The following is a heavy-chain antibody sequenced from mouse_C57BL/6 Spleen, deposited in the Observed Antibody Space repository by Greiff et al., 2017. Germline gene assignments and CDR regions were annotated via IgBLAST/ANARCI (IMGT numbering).Heavy chain of an antibody. CDR3: NQEDY. J-gene: IGHJ2*01. Sequence: EVKLMESGGGLVQPGGSMKLSCVASGFTFSNYWMNWVRQSPEKGLEWVAQIRLKSDNYATHYAESVKGRFTISRDDSKSSVYLQMNKLRAEDTGIYYCNQEDYWGQGTTLTVSS. V-gene: IGHV6-3*01. CDR1: GFTFSNYW. CDR2: IRLKSDNYAT.